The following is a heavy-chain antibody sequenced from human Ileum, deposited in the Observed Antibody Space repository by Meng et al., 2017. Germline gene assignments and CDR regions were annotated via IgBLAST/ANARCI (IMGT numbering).Heavy chain of an antibody. CDR2: IYAGGTT. V-gene: IGHV3-53*02. Sequence: GPLVGTGRGLIRPGESLKLSCAASGFTVSSNYISWVRQAPGKGLEWVSVIYAGGTTYYADSVKGRFTISRDDSKNTVFLQMNSLRGEDTAVYYCAGRYSSGWYVHWGQGTLVTVSS. CDR1: GFTVSSNY. D-gene: IGHD6-19*01. J-gene: IGHJ5*02. CDR3: AGRYSSGWYVH.